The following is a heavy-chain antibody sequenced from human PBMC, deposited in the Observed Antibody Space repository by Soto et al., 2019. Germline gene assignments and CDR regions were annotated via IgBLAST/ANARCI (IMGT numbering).Heavy chain of an antibody. CDR2: INPMGGST. D-gene: IGHD3-3*01. J-gene: IGHJ4*02. V-gene: IGHV1-46*03. Sequence: ASVKVSCKSSGYTFASSYIHWVRQAPGQGLEWMAIINPMGGSTNYAQKFQGRVTVTMDTSASTVYMELSSLRSEDTAVYYCGRGFFPYDYWGQGTLVTVSS. CDR3: GRGFFPYDY. CDR1: GYTFASSY.